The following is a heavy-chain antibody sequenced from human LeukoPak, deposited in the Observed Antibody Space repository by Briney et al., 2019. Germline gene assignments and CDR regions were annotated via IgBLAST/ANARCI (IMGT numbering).Heavy chain of an antibody. D-gene: IGHD2-15*01. CDR3: ARFPSGGSYYDY. Sequence: ASVKVSCKASGGTFSSYAISWVRQAPGQGLEWMGGIIPIFGTANYAQKFQGRVTITADESTSTAYMELSSLRSEDTAVYYCARFPSGGSYYDYWGQGTLVTVSS. CDR1: GGTFSSYA. J-gene: IGHJ4*02. V-gene: IGHV1-69*13. CDR2: IIPIFGTA.